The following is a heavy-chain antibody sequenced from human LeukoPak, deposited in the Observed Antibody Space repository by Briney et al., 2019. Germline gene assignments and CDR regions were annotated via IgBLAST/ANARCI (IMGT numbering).Heavy chain of an antibody. Sequence: SETLSLTCAVSGGSISSSNWWSWVRQPPGKGLEWIGEIYHSGSTNYNPSLKSRVTISVDTSKNLFSLKLSSVTAADTAVYYCARERGRPIFGVVKHWFDPRGQGNLVTVSS. D-gene: IGHD3-3*01. V-gene: IGHV4-4*02. CDR2: IYHSGST. CDR3: ARERGRPIFGVVKHWFDP. J-gene: IGHJ5*02. CDR1: GGSISSSNW.